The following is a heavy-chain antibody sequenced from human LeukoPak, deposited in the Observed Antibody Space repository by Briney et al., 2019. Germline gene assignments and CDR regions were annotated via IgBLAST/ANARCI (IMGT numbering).Heavy chain of an antibody. Sequence: GGSLRLSCAASGFTFSKYWMSWVRQAPGKGLEWVANIKQDGSEKYYVDSVKGRFFISRDNAENSLYLEMNSLRAEDTAIYYCVRDPTAAGTDYWGQGTQVTVSS. D-gene: IGHD6-13*01. J-gene: IGHJ4*02. CDR1: GFTFSKYW. V-gene: IGHV3-7*01. CDR3: VRDPTAAGTDY. CDR2: IKQDGSEK.